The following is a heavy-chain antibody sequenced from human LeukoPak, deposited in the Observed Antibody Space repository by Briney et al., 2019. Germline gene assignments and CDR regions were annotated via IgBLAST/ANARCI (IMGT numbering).Heavy chain of an antibody. CDR3: ARDPQQFTYYYGMDV. V-gene: IGHV1-69*04. D-gene: IGHD6-13*01. CDR2: IIPILGIA. CDR1: GGTFSSYA. J-gene: IGHJ6*02. Sequence: EASVKVSCKASGGTFSSYAISWVRQAPGQGLEWMGRIIPILGIANYAQKFQGRVTITADKSTSTAYMELSSLRSEDTAVYYCARDPQQFTYYYGMDVWGQGTTVTVSS.